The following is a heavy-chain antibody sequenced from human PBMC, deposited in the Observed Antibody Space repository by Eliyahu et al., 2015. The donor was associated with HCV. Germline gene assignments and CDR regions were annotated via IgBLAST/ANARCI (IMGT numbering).Heavy chain of an antibody. CDR2: IYYSGST. J-gene: IGHJ1*01. V-gene: IGHV4-30-4*01. CDR1: GGSISSADYY. D-gene: IGHD2-8*01. CDR3: ARGRRYCSNRICYVDYFQY. Sequence: QVQLQESGPGLVKPSQTLSLTCTVSGGSISSADYYWNWIRQPPGKGLEWIGYIYYSGSTYYNPSLESRVTISEDTSKNQFFLKLNSVTAADTAVYYCARGRRYCSNRICYVDYFQYWGQGILVTASS.